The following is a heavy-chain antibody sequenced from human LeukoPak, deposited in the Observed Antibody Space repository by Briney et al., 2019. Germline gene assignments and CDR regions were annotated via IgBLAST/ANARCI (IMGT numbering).Heavy chain of an antibody. J-gene: IGHJ4*02. Sequence: SETLSLTCTVSGGSISSYYWSWIRQPPGKGLEWIGYIYSSGSTNYNPSLKSRVTISVDTSKNQFSLKLSSVTAADTAVYYCARQQLSQLYYFDYWGQGTLVTVSS. V-gene: IGHV4-59*01. CDR1: GGSISSYY. CDR2: IYSSGST. D-gene: IGHD6-13*01. CDR3: ARQQLSQLYYFDY.